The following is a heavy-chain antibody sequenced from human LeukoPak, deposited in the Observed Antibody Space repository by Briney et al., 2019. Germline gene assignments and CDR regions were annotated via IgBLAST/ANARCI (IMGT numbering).Heavy chain of an antibody. CDR1: GFTVSSNY. CDR3: ATRPYYDSSGYPDAFDI. J-gene: IGHJ3*02. V-gene: IGHV3-66*01. Sequence: GRSLRLSCAASGFTVSSNYMSWVRQAPGKGLEWVSVIYSGGSTYYADSVKGRFTISRDNSKNTLYLQMNSLRAEDTAVYYCATRPYYDSSGYPDAFDIWGQGTMVTVSS. CDR2: IYSGGST. D-gene: IGHD3-22*01.